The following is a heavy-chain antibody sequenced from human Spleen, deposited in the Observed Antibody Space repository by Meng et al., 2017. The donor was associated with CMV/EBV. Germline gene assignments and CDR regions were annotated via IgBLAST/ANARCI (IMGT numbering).Heavy chain of an antibody. Sequence: GESLKISCAASGFPFSTYEMNWVRQAPGKGLEWVSYISSSGSTIYYADSVKGRFTISRDNAKNSLYLQMNSLRAEDTAVYYCARDVGYCSNTSCYGKNWFDPWGQGTLVTVSS. CDR1: GFPFSTYE. CDR2: ISSSGSTI. CDR3: ARDVGYCSNTSCYGKNWFDP. J-gene: IGHJ5*02. V-gene: IGHV3-48*03. D-gene: IGHD2-2*01.